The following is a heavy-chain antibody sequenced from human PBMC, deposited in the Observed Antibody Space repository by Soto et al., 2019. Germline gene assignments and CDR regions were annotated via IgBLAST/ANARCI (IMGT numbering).Heavy chain of an antibody. CDR2: IYHSGST. CDR1: GGSISSGGYS. J-gene: IGHJ6*02. Sequence: SETLSLTCAVSGGSISSGGYSWSWIRQPPGKGLEWIGYIYHSGSTYYNPSLKSRVTISVDTSKNQFSLKLSSVTAADTAVYYCARGTLYYDILTGYYYYGMDVWGQGTTVTVSS. CDR3: ARGTLYYDILTGYYYYGMDV. D-gene: IGHD3-9*01. V-gene: IGHV4-30-2*01.